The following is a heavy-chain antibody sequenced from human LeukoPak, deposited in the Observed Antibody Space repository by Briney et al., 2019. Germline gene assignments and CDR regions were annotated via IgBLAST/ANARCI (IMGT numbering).Heavy chain of an antibody. Sequence: SGTLSLTCTASGGSISSYYWSWIRQPPGKGLEWIGYIYYSGSTNYNPSLKSRVTISVDTSKNQFSLKLSSVTAADTAVYYCARHAVAAASEYWGQGTLVTVSS. CDR3: ARHAVAAASEY. CDR2: IYYSGST. D-gene: IGHD6-13*01. J-gene: IGHJ4*02. V-gene: IGHV4-59*08. CDR1: GGSISSYY.